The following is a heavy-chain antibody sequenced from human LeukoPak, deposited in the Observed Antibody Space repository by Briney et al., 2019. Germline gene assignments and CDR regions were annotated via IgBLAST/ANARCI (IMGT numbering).Heavy chain of an antibody. D-gene: IGHD6-19*01. CDR3: AGAVAGTWFDP. J-gene: IGHJ5*02. CDR2: INHSGST. Sequence: SETLSLTCAVYGGTFSCYYWSWIRQPPGKGLEGSGEINHSGSTNYNPPLKSRVTISVDTSKNHYSLKLSSVTAADTAVYCCAGAVAGTWFDPWGQGTLVTVSS. CDR1: GGTFSCYY. V-gene: IGHV4-34*08.